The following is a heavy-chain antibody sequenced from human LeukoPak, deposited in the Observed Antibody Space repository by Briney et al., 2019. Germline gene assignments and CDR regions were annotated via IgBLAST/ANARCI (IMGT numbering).Heavy chain of an antibody. J-gene: IGHJ4*02. Sequence: GGSLRLSCAVSGFTFSNYGMSWVRQAPGKGLEWVSTISGSGGRTYYADSVKGRFTISRDNSKNTLYLQMNSLRAEDTAVYYCAKRDRVVAAITAGGDFDYWGQGTLVTVSS. CDR1: GFTFSNYG. CDR2: ISGSGGRT. V-gene: IGHV3-23*01. D-gene: IGHD2-15*01. CDR3: AKRDRVVAAITAGGDFDY.